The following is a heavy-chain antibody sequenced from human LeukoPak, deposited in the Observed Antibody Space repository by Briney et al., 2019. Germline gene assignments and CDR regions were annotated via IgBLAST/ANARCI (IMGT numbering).Heavy chain of an antibody. CDR2: ISPSHGGT. Sequence: PGGSLRLSCAASGFIFNHYAMAWVRQAPGKGLEWVSGISPSHGGTYHADSVRGRFSISRDNSKNTLYLHMNNLRVEDSAVYYFAKKEAGPGIHPLHLDSWGQGSLVVVSS. CDR3: AKKEAGPGIHPLHLDS. D-gene: IGHD3-10*01. V-gene: IGHV3-23*01. CDR1: GFIFNHYA. J-gene: IGHJ4*02.